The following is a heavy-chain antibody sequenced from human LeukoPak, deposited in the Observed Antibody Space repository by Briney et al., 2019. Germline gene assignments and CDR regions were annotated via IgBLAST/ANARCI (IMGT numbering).Heavy chain of an antibody. CDR3: ARASRSTVTTYNWFDP. CDR2: ISACNGNT. D-gene: IGHD4-17*01. CDR1: GYTFTSYG. Sequence: ASVKVSCKASGYTFTSYGISWVRQAPGQGLEWMGWISACNGNTNYAQKLQGRVTMTTDTSTSTAYMELRSLRSDDTAVYYCARASRSTVTTYNWFDPWGQGTLVTVSS. V-gene: IGHV1-18*01. J-gene: IGHJ5*02.